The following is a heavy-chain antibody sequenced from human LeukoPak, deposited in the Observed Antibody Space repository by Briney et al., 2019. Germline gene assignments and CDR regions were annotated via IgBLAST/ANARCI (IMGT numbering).Heavy chain of an antibody. CDR3: ARALKGLRRRIGGTTTFEYYYYMDV. D-gene: IGHD1-26*01. CDR2: IYSDNT. V-gene: IGHV3-53*01. Sequence: PGGSLRLSCTVSGFTVSSNSMSWVRQAPGKGLEWVSFIYSDNTHYSDSVKGRFTISRDKAKNSLYLQMNSLRAEDTAVYYCARALKGLRRRIGGTTTFEYYYYMDVWGKGTTVTISS. CDR1: GFTVSSNS. J-gene: IGHJ6*03.